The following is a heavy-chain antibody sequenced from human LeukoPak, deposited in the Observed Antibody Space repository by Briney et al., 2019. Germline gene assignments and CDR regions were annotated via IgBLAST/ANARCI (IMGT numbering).Heavy chain of an antibody. D-gene: IGHD6-19*01. V-gene: IGHV3-23*01. J-gene: IGHJ4*02. CDR1: GFTFRSYA. Sequence: GGPLRLPCAAAGFTFRSYAMNWVRQGPGKGLEWVSTMSASDAGTYYADSVKGRFTISRDNSKNTLYLQMNSLRAEDTAVYYCAKGSAVADIYFDYWGQGTLVTVSS. CDR2: MSASDAGT. CDR3: AKGSAVADIYFDY.